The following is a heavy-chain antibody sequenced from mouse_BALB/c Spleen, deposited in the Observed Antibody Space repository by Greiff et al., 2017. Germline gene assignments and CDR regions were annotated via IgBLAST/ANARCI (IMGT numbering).Heavy chain of an antibody. V-gene: IGHV5-12-1*01. CDR1: GFAFSSYD. J-gene: IGHJ3*01. Sequence: EVKLVESGGGLVKPGGSLKLSCAASGFAFSSYDMSWVRQTPEKRLEWVAYISSGGGSTYYPDTVKGRFTISRDNAKNTLYLQMSSLKSEDTAMYYCARHGYYYGSSYPWFAYWGQGTLVTVSA. CDR2: ISSGGGST. D-gene: IGHD1-1*01. CDR3: ARHGYYYGSSYPWFAY.